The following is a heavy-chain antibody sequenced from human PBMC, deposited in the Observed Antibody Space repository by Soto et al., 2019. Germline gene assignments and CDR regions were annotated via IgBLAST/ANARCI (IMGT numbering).Heavy chain of an antibody. CDR3: ARDPGRSTNRWRVRQVADGEYYVMDV. V-gene: IGHV1-69*06. CDR1: GGTFSSDA. D-gene: IGHD2-8*01. CDR2: IIPIFGTS. Sequence: VQLVQSGAEEKKSGSSVKVSCKALGGTFSSDAISWVRQAPGQGLEWVGGIIPIFGTSKDAQKLQGRVTISADTSTSTAYMELSSLRSEDTATYYCARDPGRSTNRWRVRQVADGEYYVMDVWGQGNTVTVYS. J-gene: IGHJ6*02.